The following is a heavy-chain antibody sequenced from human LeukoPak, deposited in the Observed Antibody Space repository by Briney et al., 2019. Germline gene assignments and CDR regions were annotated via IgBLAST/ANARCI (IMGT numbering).Heavy chain of an antibody. V-gene: IGHV4-34*01. D-gene: IGHD4-17*01. CDR2: INHSGST. J-gene: IGHJ5*02. CDR3: AGKWGMTTVTGDNWFDP. CDR1: GGSFSGYY. Sequence: SETLSLTCAVYGGSFSGYYWSWIRQPPGKGLEWIGEINHSGSTNYNPSLKSRVTISVDTSKNQFSLKLSSVTAADTAVYYCAGKWGMTTVTGDNWFDPWGQGTLVTVSS.